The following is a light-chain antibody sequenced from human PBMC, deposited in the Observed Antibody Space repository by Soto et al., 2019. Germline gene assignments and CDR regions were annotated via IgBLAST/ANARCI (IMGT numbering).Light chain of an antibody. CDR1: QSVSSY. J-gene: IGKJ5*01. V-gene: IGKV3-11*01. CDR2: DAS. CDR3: QQYAVSPIT. Sequence: EIVLPPSPATLSLSPGDRATLSCRASQSVSSYLAWYQQKPGQAPRLLIYDASNRATGIPDRFSGSVSGTDFTLTLSSLEPEEWAVDVGQQYAVSPITGGQGTRREIK.